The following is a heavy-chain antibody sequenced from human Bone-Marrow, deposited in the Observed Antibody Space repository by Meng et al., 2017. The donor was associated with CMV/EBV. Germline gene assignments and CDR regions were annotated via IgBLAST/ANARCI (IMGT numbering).Heavy chain of an antibody. CDR1: GCTLSRKG. V-gene: IGHV3-30-3*01. J-gene: IGHJ4*02. CDR3: ARAYSSVFDY. Sequence: LCLGADGCTLSRKGMHWGRQAPGKGLEWVAVISYDGSNKYYADTVKGRFTISRDNSKNTLYLQMNSMRAEDTAVYYCARAYSSVFDYWGQGTLVTVSS. CDR2: ISYDGSNK. D-gene: IGHD6-19*01.